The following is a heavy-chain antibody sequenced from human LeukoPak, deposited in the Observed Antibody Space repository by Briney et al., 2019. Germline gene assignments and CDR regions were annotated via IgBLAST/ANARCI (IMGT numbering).Heavy chain of an antibody. V-gene: IGHV3-9*01. D-gene: IGHD6-19*01. J-gene: IGHJ4*02. CDR1: GFTFDDYA. CDR2: ISWNSGSI. Sequence: GGSLRLSCAASGFTFDDYAMHWVRQAPGKGLEWVSGISWNSGSIGYADSVKGRFTISRDNAKNSLYLQMNSLRAEDTAFYYCAKDNRRHYTSGPNPDSLHWGQGALVTVSS. CDR3: AKDNRRHYTSGPNPDSLH.